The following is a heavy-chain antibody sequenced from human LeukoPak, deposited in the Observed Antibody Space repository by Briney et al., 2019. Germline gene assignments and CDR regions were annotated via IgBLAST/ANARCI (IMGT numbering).Heavy chain of an antibody. Sequence: PGGSLRLSCAASGFTFSSYEMNWVRQAPGKGLEWVSYISSSGSTIYYADSVKGRFTISRDNAKNSLYLQMNSQRAEDTAVYYCARDTFSSSWDWGQGTLVTVSS. CDR2: ISSSGSTI. V-gene: IGHV3-48*03. CDR1: GFTFSSYE. D-gene: IGHD6-13*01. J-gene: IGHJ4*02. CDR3: ARDTFSSSWD.